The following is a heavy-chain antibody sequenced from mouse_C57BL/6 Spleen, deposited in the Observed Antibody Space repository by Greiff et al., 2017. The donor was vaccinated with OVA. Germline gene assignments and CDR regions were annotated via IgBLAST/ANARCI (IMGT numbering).Heavy chain of an antibody. CDR2: IDPSDSYT. CDR3: AKGGTTYYFDY. CDR1: GYTFTSYW. J-gene: IGHJ2*01. D-gene: IGHD2-12*01. V-gene: IGHV1-59*01. Sequence: QVQLKQPGAELVRPGTSVKLSCKASGYTFTSYWMHWVKQRPGQGLEWIGVIDPSDSYTNYNQKFKGKATLTVDTSSSTAYMQLSSLTSEDSAVYYCAKGGTTYYFDYWGQGTTLTVSS.